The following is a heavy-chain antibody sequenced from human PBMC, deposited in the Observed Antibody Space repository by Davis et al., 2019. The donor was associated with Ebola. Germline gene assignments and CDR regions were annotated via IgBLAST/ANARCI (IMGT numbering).Heavy chain of an antibody. CDR1: GFTFDDYA. J-gene: IGHJ6*02. Sequence: PGGSLRLSCAASGFTFDDYAMHWVRQAPGKGLEWVPGISWNSGSIGYADSVKGRFTISRDNAKNSLYLQMNSLRAEDTALYYCAKDIDDYYYYGMDVWGQGTTVTVSS. CDR2: ISWNSGSI. V-gene: IGHV3-9*01. CDR3: AKDIDDYYYYGMDV.